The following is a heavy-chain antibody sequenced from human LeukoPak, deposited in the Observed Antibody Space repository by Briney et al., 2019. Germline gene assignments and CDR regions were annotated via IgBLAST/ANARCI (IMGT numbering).Heavy chain of an antibody. Sequence: GGSLRLSCAASGFTFSSYSMNWVRQAPGKGLEWVSSISSSSSYIYYADSVKGRFTISRDNTKNSLYMQMNRLRSDDTAVYYCARGGHYGGNRNFDYWGQGTLVTVSS. V-gene: IGHV3-21*01. CDR1: GFTFSSYS. D-gene: IGHD4-23*01. J-gene: IGHJ4*02. CDR2: ISSSSSYI. CDR3: ARGGHYGGNRNFDY.